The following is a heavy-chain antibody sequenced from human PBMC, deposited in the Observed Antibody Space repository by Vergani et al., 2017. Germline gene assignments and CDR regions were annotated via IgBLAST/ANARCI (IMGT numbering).Heavy chain of an antibody. CDR1: GGSISSYY. CDR2: IYTSGST. D-gene: IGHD3-22*01. V-gene: IGHV4-4*07. J-gene: IGHJ4*02. Sequence: QVQLQESGPGLVKPSETLSLTCTVSGGSISSYYWSWIRQPAGKGLEWIGRIYTSGSTNYNPSLKSRVTMSVDTSENQFSLKLSSVTAADTAVYYWARDGPYYYDSSGYPLDYWGQGTLVTVSS. CDR3: ARDGPYYYDSSGYPLDY.